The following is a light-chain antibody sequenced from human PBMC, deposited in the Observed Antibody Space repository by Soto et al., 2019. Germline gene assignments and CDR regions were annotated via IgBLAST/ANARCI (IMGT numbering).Light chain of an antibody. CDR1: QSVSSN. Sequence: EIEMTQSPATLSVSPGERATLSCRASQSVSSNLAWYQHKPGQAPRLLIYGASTRATGIPARFSGSGSGTEFTLTISSLQSEDFAVYYCQQYNKWPLTFGGGTKVEIK. V-gene: IGKV3-15*01. CDR3: QQYNKWPLT. J-gene: IGKJ4*01. CDR2: GAS.